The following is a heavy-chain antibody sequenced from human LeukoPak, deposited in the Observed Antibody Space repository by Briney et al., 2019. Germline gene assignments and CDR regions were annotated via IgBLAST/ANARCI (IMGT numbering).Heavy chain of an antibody. V-gene: IGHV1-2*06. CDR3: ARGEWLLHY. J-gene: IGHJ4*02. Sequence: ASVKVSCKASGYTFTDYYIHWVRQAPGQGLEWMGRINPNSGGTNNALKFQGRLTMTRDTSITTAYMELSGLRSDDTAVYYCARGEWLLHYWGQGTLVTVSS. CDR1: GYTFTDYY. D-gene: IGHD2-15*01. CDR2: INPNSGGT.